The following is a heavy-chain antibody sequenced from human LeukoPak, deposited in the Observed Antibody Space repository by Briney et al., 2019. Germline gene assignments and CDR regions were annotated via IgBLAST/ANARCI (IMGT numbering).Heavy chain of an antibody. J-gene: IGHJ6*02. Sequence: ASVKVSCKASGYTFTSYGISWVRQAPGQGLEWMGWISAYNGNTNYAQKLQGRVTMTTDTSTSTAYMELRSLRSDDTAVYYCARDRWNYYGSGSYPYYYYGMDVWGQGTTVTVSS. CDR3: ARDRWNYYGSGSYPYYYYGMDV. V-gene: IGHV1-18*01. CDR2: ISAYNGNT. CDR1: GYTFTSYG. D-gene: IGHD3-10*01.